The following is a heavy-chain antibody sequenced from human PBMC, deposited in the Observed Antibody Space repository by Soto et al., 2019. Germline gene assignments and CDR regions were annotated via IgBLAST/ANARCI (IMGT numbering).Heavy chain of an antibody. Sequence: ASVKVSCKASGYTXTSYYMHWVRQAPGQGLEWMGIINPSGGSTSYAQKFQGRVTMTRDTSTSTVYMELSSLRSEDTAVYYCARKGGLWFGPGWFDPWGQGTLVTVSS. CDR3: ARKGGLWFGPGWFDP. V-gene: IGHV1-46*01. D-gene: IGHD3-10*01. J-gene: IGHJ5*02. CDR2: INPSGGST. CDR1: GYTXTSYY.